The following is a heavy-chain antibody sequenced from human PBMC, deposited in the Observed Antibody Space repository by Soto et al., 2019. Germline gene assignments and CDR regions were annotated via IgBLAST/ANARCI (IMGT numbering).Heavy chain of an antibody. J-gene: IGHJ4*02. CDR2: IYHSGST. Sequence: SETLSLTCIVSGGSFSSGDHYWSWIRQPPGKGLEWIGYIYHSGSTYYNPSLKSRLTISADTSRNQFSLKLTSVTAADTAVYYCARFIAAAGRFDYWGQGTLVTVSS. CDR1: GGSFSSGDHY. CDR3: ARFIAAAGRFDY. V-gene: IGHV4-30-4*01. D-gene: IGHD6-13*01.